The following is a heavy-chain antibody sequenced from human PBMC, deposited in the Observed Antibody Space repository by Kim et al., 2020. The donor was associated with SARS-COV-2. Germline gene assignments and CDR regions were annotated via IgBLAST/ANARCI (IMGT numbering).Heavy chain of an antibody. Sequence: SETLSLTCTVSGYSISSGYQWGWIRQPPGKGLEWIGSIYHSGNTDYNPSLKSRVTISVDTSKNQFSLRLSSVTAADTAVYFCARVSTAMLRGYYGMDVWGQGAPVTVSS. V-gene: IGHV4-38-2*02. CDR3: ARVSTAMLRGYYGMDV. CDR1: GYSISSGYQ. D-gene: IGHD5-18*01. CDR2: IYHSGNT. J-gene: IGHJ6*02.